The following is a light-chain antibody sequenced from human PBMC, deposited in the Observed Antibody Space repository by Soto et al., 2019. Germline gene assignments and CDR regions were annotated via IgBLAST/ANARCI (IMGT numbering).Light chain of an antibody. CDR2: GAS. CDR1: QSFSSTF. Sequence: PGDRATLSCRASQSFSSTFFAWYQQKPGQAPRLLIYGASSRATGIPDRFSGSGSGTDFTLTISRLEPEDFEVYYCQQYASSVTFGQGTKVEIK. J-gene: IGKJ1*01. V-gene: IGKV3-20*01. CDR3: QQYASSVT.